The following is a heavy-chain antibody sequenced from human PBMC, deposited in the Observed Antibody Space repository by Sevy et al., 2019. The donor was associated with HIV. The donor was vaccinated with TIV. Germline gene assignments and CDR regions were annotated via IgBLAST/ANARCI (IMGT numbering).Heavy chain of an antibody. Sequence: SVTLSLTCAVYGGSFSNDDWSWIRQPPGKGLEWIGEINHSGSTNYNPSLKSRVTISIDTSKNQFSLKLTSVTAADTAVYYCARWRGTRVTMMVVVTTGYCVNWGQGALVTVSS. CDR2: INHSGST. CDR3: ARWRGTRVTMMVVVTTGYCVN. V-gene: IGHV4-34*01. D-gene: IGHD3-22*01. J-gene: IGHJ4*02. CDR1: GGSFSNDD.